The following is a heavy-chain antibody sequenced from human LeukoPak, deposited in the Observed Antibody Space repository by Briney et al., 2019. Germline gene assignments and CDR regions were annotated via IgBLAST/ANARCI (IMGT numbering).Heavy chain of an antibody. J-gene: IGHJ4*02. V-gene: IGHV3-33*01. CDR1: GFTFCSYG. CDR3: ATSSSSWYYFDY. Sequence: GGSLRLSCAASGFTFCSYGMHWVRQAPGKGLEWVAVIWYDGSNKYYADSVKGRFTISRDNSKNTLYLQMNSLRAEDTAVYYCATSSSSWYYFDYWGQGTLVTVSS. D-gene: IGHD6-13*01. CDR2: IWYDGSNK.